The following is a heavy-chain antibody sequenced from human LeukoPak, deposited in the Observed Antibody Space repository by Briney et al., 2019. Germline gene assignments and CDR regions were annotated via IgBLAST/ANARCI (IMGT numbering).Heavy chain of an antibody. V-gene: IGHV3-30-3*01. CDR1: GFTFSSYA. CDR3: ARGGPDSSDYSSLFDY. D-gene: IGHD3-22*01. CDR2: ISYDGNIK. Sequence: GGSLRLSCAASGFTFSSYAMHWVRQAPGKGLEWVAVISYDGNIKYYADSVKGRFTISRDNSKNTLHLQMTSLRAEDTAVYYCARGGPDSSDYSSLFDYWGRGILVTVSS. J-gene: IGHJ4*02.